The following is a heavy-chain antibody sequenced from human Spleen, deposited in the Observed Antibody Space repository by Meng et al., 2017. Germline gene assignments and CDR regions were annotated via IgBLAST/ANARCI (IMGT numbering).Heavy chain of an antibody. CDR2: IDTSTTYI. CDR3: ARAYCSDGSCYFDY. D-gene: IGHD2-15*01. V-gene: IGHV3-21*01. J-gene: IGHJ4*02. Sequence: GESLKISCAASGFAFSSYGMNWVRQAPGKGLEWVSSIDTSTTYIYYANSVKGRFTISRDNSKNTLYLQMGSLRAEDMAVYYCARAYCSDGSCYFDYWGQGTLVTVSS. CDR1: GFAFSSYG.